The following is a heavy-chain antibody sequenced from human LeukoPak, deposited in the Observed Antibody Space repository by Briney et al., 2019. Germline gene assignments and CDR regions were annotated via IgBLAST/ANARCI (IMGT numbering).Heavy chain of an antibody. CDR2: IYDSGST. CDR3: AKSGGYGLIDY. CDR1: GASISGSGYY. V-gene: IGHV4-39*01. J-gene: IGHJ4*02. Sequence: SETLSLTCTVSGASISGSGYYWGWIRQRPGKGLEWIGNIYDSGSTYYHASLQSRVTISIDTSKNKFSLRLSSVTAADTAMYYCAKSGGYGLIDYWGQGTLVTVSS. D-gene: IGHD1-26*01.